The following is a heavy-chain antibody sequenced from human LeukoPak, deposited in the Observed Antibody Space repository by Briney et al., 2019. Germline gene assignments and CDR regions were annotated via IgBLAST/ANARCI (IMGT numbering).Heavy chain of an antibody. J-gene: IGHJ4*02. Sequence: PSETLSLTRAVYGGSFSGYYWSWIRQPPGKGLEWIGEINHSGSTNYNPSLKSRVAISVDTSKDQFSLKLSSVTAADTAVYYCARLPTGTTRFLVDYWGQGTLVTVSS. D-gene: IGHD1-7*01. CDR3: ARLPTGTTRFLVDY. CDR1: GGSFSGYY. V-gene: IGHV4-34*01. CDR2: INHSGST.